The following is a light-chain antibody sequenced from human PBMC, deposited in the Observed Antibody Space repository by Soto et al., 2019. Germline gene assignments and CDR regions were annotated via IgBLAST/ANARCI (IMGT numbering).Light chain of an antibody. CDR2: DNN. J-gene: IGLJ2*01. V-gene: IGLV1-51*01. Sequence: QSVLTQPPSVSAAPGQKVTISCSGSSSNIGSNYVSWYQQLPGTAPRLLIYDNNQRPSGIPDRFSGSKSGTSATLDITGLQTGDEADYYCGTWDGSLSALFGGGTKVTVL. CDR1: SSNIGSNY. CDR3: GTWDGSLSAL.